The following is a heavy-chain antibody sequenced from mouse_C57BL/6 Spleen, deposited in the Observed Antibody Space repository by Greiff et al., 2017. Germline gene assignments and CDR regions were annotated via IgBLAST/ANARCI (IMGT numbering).Heavy chain of an antibody. D-gene: IGHD2-5*01. Sequence: EVKLVESGGGLVQPGGSMKLSCAASGFTFSDAWMDWVRQSPEKGLEWVAEIRNKANNHATYYAESVKGRFTISRDDSKSSVYLQMNSLRAEDTGIYYCTRSNYSNYWYFDVWGTGTTVTVSS. CDR1: GFTFSDAW. J-gene: IGHJ1*03. V-gene: IGHV6-6*01. CDR3: TRSNYSNYWYFDV. CDR2: IRNKANNHAT.